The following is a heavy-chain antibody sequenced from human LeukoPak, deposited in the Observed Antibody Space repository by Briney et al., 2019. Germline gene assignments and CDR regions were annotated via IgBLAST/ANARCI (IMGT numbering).Heavy chain of an antibody. J-gene: IGHJ4*02. CDR2: TYLRSQWYS. Sequence: SQTLSLPCALSGDSLSSTSAAWHWIRQSPSRGLEWLGRTYLRSQWYSDYAVSVRGRISINADTSKNQFSLQLNSVTPEDTAIYFCARYTYTFYLDYWGQGTVVTVSS. CDR1: GDSLSSTSAA. V-gene: IGHV6-1*01. D-gene: IGHD2/OR15-2a*01. CDR3: ARYTYTFYLDY.